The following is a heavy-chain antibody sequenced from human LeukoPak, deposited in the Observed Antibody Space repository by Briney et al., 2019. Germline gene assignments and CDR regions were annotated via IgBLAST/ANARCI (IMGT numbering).Heavy chain of an antibody. V-gene: IGHV3-11*01. CDR1: GFTLSDHY. J-gene: IGHJ6*02. CDR3: ARDWRNNGMDV. Sequence: GGSLRLSCAASGFTLSDHYMNWIRQAPGKGLEGISYINGSGSRIHYADSVKGRFTVSRDNAENSLYLQMNSLTVEDTAVYYCARDWRNNGMDVWGQGTTVTVSS. CDR2: INGSGSRI.